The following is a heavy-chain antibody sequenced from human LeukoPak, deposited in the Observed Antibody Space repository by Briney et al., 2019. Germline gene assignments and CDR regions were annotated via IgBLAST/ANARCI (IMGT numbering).Heavy chain of an antibody. CDR1: GYTFTSYY. V-gene: IGHV1-46*01. Sequence: WASAKVSCKASGYTFTSYYMHWVRQAPGQGLEWMGIINPSGGSTSYAQKFQGRVTMTRDMSTSTVYMELSSLRSEDTAVYYCARDPYGDIWSGHPWYFDYWGQGTLVTVSS. CDR2: INPSGGST. J-gene: IGHJ4*02. D-gene: IGHD3-3*01. CDR3: ARDPYGDIWSGHPWYFDY.